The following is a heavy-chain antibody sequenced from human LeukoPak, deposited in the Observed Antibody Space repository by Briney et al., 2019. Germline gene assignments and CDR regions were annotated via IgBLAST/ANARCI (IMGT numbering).Heavy chain of an antibody. V-gene: IGHV3-74*01. J-gene: IGHJ6*03. CDR3: LAGYYYYYMDV. CDR2: TNTHGTSA. Sequence: GGSLRLSCAASGFTFNNYWMHCVRQAPGKGLVCVARTNTHGTSANYADSVKGRFIISRDNANNTLYLQMNGLRDEDTGVYYALAGYYYYYMDVWGKGTTVTVSS. CDR1: GFTFNNYW. D-gene: IGHD6-13*01.